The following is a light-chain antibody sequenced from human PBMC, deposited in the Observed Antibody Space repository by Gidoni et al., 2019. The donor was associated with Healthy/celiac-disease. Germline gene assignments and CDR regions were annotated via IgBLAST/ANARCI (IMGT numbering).Light chain of an antibody. Sequence: ETVLTQSPGTLSFSQGERATLSCRASQSVSSSYLAWYQQKPGQAPRLLIYGASSRATGIPDRFSGSGSGTDFTLTISRLEPEAFAVYYCQQYGSSPYTFGQGTKLEIK. V-gene: IGKV3-20*01. J-gene: IGKJ2*01. CDR2: GAS. CDR1: QSVSSSY. CDR3: QQYGSSPYT.